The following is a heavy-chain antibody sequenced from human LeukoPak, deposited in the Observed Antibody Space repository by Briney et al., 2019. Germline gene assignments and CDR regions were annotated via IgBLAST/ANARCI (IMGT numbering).Heavy chain of an antibody. CDR2: SKTHGETT. J-gene: IGHJ4*02. V-gene: IGHV3-15*01. CDR3: TTTTTVVTGY. CDR1: GFTFSNVW. Sequence: GSLRLSCAASGFTFSNVWMDWVRQAPGRGLEWVGRSKTHGETTDYAAPVKGRFTISRDDSKNTLSLQMNSLKTEDTAVYYCTTTTTVVTGYWGQGTLVTVSS. D-gene: IGHD4-23*01.